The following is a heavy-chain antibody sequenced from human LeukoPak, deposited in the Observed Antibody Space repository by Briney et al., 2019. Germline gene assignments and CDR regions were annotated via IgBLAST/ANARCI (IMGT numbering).Heavy chain of an antibody. CDR3: ATTSIAAAVPGCFDY. CDR2: ISGSGATI. J-gene: IGHJ4*02. V-gene: IGHV3-48*03. D-gene: IGHD6-13*01. Sequence: PGGSLILSCAASGFTFSSFEMNWVRQAPGKGLEWVSYISGSGATIYYADSVKGRFTISRDNAKRSVYLQLNSLRVEDTAVYYCATTSIAAAVPGCFDYWGQGTLVTVFS. CDR1: GFTFSSFE.